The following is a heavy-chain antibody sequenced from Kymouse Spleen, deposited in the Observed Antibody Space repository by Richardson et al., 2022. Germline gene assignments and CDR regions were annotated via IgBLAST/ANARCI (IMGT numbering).Heavy chain of an antibody. CDR1: GFTFSSYG. CDR2: IWYDGSNK. V-gene: IGHV3-33*01. CDR3: ARYGSGSYRAFDI. D-gene: IGHD3-10*01. Sequence: QVQLVESGGGVVQPGRSLRLSCAASGFTFSSYGMHWVRQAPGKGLEWVAVIWYDGSNKYYADSVKGRFTISRDNSKNTLYLQMNSLRAEDTAVYYCARYGSGSYRAFDIWGQGTMVTVSS. J-gene: IGHJ3*02.